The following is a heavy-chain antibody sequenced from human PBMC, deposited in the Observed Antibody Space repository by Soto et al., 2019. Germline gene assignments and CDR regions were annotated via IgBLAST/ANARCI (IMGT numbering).Heavy chain of an antibody. CDR2: ISYDGSNK. CDR1: GFTFSSYG. CDR3: AKAHLDYYDSSGSDY. V-gene: IGHV3-30*18. J-gene: IGHJ4*02. D-gene: IGHD3-22*01. Sequence: GGSLRLSCAASGFTFSSYGMHWVRQAPGKGLEWVAVISYDGSNKYYADSVKGRFTISRDNSKNTLYLQMNSLRAEDTAVYYCAKAHLDYYDSSGSDYWGQGTLVTVSS.